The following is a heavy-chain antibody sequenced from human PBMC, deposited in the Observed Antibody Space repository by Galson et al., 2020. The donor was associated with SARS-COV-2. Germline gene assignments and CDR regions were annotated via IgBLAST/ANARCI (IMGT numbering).Heavy chain of an antibody. CDR1: GYTLTELS. J-gene: IGHJ5*02. V-gene: IGHV1-24*01. CDR3: ATTHPYQLLFGGWFDP. Sequence: GESLKISCKVSGYTLTELSMHWVRQAPGKGLEWMGGFDPEDGETIYAQKFQGRVTMTEDTSTDTAYMELSSLRSEDTAVYYCATTHPYQLLFGGWFDPWGQGTLVT. D-gene: IGHD2-2*01. CDR2: FDPEDGET.